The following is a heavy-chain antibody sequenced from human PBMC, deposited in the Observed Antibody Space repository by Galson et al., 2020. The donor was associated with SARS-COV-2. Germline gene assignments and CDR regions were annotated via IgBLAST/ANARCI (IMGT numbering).Heavy chain of an antibody. V-gene: IGHV3-23*01. D-gene: IGHD5-18*01. CDR3: AKDFGYSYGFLDY. J-gene: IGHJ4*02. Sequence: QAGGSLRLSCAASGFTFSSYAMSWVRQAPGKGLEWVSAISGSGGSTYYADSVKGRFTISRDNSKNTLYLQMNSLRAEDTAVYYCAKDFGYSYGFLDYWGQGTLVTVSS. CDR1: GFTFSSYA. CDR2: ISGSGGST.